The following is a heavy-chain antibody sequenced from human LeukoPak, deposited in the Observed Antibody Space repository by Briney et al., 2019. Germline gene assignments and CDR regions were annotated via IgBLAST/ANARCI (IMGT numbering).Heavy chain of an antibody. CDR3: AREGGYAGTDAFGI. Sequence: PSETLSLTCTVSGGSISSYYWSWIRQPPGKGLEWIGYIYYSGSTNYNPSLKSRVTISLDTSKKQFSLKLSSVTAADTAVYYCAREGGYAGTDAFGIWGQGTMVTVSS. J-gene: IGHJ3*02. CDR2: IYYSGST. CDR1: GGSISSYY. V-gene: IGHV4-59*01. D-gene: IGHD3-22*01.